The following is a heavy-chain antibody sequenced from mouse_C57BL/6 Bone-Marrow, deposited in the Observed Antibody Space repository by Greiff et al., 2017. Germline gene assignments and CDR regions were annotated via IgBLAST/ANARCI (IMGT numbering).Heavy chain of an antibody. J-gene: IGHJ1*03. CDR2: IGPSDSYT. CDR1: GYTFTSYW. CDR3: ARWMGFRGDVDV. Sequence: QVQLQQPGAELVKPGASVKLSCKASGYTFTSYWMQWVKQRPGQGLEWIGEIGPSDSYTNYNQKFKGKATLTVDTSSSTAYMQLSSLTSEDSAVYYCARWMGFRGDVDVWGTGTTVTVSS. D-gene: IGHD2-3*01. V-gene: IGHV1-50*01.